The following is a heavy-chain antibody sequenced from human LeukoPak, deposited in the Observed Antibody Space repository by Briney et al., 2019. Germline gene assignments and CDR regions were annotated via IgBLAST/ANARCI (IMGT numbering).Heavy chain of an antibody. J-gene: IGHJ1*01. CDR1: GGTFSSYA. CDR2: IIPIFGTA. Sequence: ASVKVSCKASGGTFSSYAISWVRQAPGQGLEWMGGIIPIFGTANYAQKFQGRVTITADKSTSTAYMELSSLRSEDTAVYYCASPSMGSSWYSAEYFQHWGQGTLVTVSS. D-gene: IGHD6-13*01. V-gene: IGHV1-69*06. CDR3: ASPSMGSSWYSAEYFQH.